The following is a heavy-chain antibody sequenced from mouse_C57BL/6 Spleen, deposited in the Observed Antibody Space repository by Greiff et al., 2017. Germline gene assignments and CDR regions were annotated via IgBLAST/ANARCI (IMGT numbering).Heavy chain of an antibody. Sequence: QVQLQQSGPELVKPGASVKISCKASGYAFSSSWMNWVKQRPGKGLEWIGRIYPGDGDTNYNGKFKGKATLTADKSSSTAYMQLSSLTSEDSAVYFCARDGYYVGAMDYWGQGTSVTVSS. J-gene: IGHJ4*01. V-gene: IGHV1-82*01. CDR1: GYAFSSSW. CDR2: IYPGDGDT. CDR3: ARDGYYVGAMDY. D-gene: IGHD2-3*01.